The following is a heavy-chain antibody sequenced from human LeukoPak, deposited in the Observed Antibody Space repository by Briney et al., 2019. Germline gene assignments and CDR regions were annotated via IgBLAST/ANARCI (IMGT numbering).Heavy chain of an antibody. J-gene: IGHJ3*02. D-gene: IGHD7-27*01. CDR2: IWYDGSNK. CDR1: GFTFSSYG. CDR3: AKELLVGTAFDI. Sequence: GGSLRLSCAASGFTFSSYGMHWVRQAPRKGLEWVAVIWYDGSNKYYADSVKGRFTISRDNSKNTLYLQMNSLRVEDMAMYDCAKELLVGTAFDIWGQGTLVTVSS. V-gene: IGHV3-33*06.